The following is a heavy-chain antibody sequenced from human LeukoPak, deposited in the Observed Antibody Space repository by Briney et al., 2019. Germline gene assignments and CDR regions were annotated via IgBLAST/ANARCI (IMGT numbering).Heavy chain of an antibody. D-gene: IGHD6-19*01. CDR2: IHAGNGGT. CDR1: GYTFTSYA. Sequence: GASVKVSCKASGYTFTSYALHWVRQAPGQRLEWMGWIHAGNGGTRYSEMLQGRATITRDTSADTVYIDLNSLTSEDTGVYYCARDGVVAGRSGWYDYWGQGTMVTVSS. V-gene: IGHV1-3*01. CDR3: ARDGVVAGRSGWYDY. J-gene: IGHJ4*02.